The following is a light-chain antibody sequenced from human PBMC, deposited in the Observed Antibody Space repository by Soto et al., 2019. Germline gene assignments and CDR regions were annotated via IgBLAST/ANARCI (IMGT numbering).Light chain of an antibody. J-gene: IGKJ2*01. CDR1: QSIFNNY. CDR3: QQYGVSPFT. Sequence: EIVLTQSPGTLSLSPRERATLSCRASQSIFNNYLAWYQQKPGQAPRLLVYGASFRATGIPDRFSGSGSGTDLTRTISRLEPEAFAVYYCQQYGVSPFTFGQGTRLEIK. V-gene: IGKV3-20*01. CDR2: GAS.